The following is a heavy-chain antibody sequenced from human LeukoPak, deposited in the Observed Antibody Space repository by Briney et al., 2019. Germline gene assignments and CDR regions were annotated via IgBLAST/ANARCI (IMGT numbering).Heavy chain of an antibody. CDR1: GFTFSSYA. CDR3: AKAGPIAARPAVRYFDY. Sequence: GGSLRLSCAASGFTFSSYAMSWVRQAPGKGLEWVSAISGSGGSTYYADSVKGRFTISRDNSKNTLYLQMNSLRAEDTAVYYCAKAGPIAARPAVRYFDYWGQGTLVTVSS. D-gene: IGHD6-6*01. V-gene: IGHV3-23*01. J-gene: IGHJ4*02. CDR2: ISGSGGST.